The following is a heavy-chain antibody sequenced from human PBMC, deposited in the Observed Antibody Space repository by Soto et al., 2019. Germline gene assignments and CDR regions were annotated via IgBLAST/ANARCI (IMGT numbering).Heavy chain of an antibody. V-gene: IGHV3-48*03. CDR3: ARVPPSSSSWDY. D-gene: IGHD6-13*01. CDR2: ISSSGDTI. Sequence: EVQLVGSGGGLVQPGGSVRLSCAASGFTFSSYEMTWVRQAPGQGLEWIAYISSSGDTIYYADSMKGRFTISRDNAKNSLYLQMNSLRAEDTAVYYCARVPPSSSSWDYWGQGTLVTVSS. CDR1: GFTFSSYE. J-gene: IGHJ4*02.